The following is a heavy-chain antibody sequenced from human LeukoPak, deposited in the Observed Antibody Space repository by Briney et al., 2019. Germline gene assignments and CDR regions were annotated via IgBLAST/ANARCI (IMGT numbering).Heavy chain of an antibody. Sequence: GGSLRLSCAASGFTFSSYSMNWVRQAPGKGLEWVSSISSSSSYIYYADSVKGRFTISRDNSKNTLSLQMNTLRPEDTALFYCARDPNRLADYGGDYFDHWGQGTLVTVSS. CDR2: ISSSSSYI. CDR3: ARDPNRLADYGGDYFDH. CDR1: GFTFSSYS. D-gene: IGHD4-23*01. V-gene: IGHV3-21*01. J-gene: IGHJ4*02.